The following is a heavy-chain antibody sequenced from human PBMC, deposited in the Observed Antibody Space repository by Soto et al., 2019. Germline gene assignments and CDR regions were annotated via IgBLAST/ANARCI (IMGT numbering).Heavy chain of an antibody. J-gene: IGHJ6*02. CDR1: GGTFSSYA. D-gene: IGHD3-10*01. CDR3: ARGGRGFGVLGMDV. Sequence: QVQLVQSGAEVKKPGSSVKVSCKASGGTFSSYAISWVRQAPGQGLEWMGGIIPIFGTANYAQKFQGRVTXSAXEXRSTAYMELSSLRSEDTAVYYCARGGRGFGVLGMDVWGQGTTVTVSS. V-gene: IGHV1-69*12. CDR2: IIPIFGTA.